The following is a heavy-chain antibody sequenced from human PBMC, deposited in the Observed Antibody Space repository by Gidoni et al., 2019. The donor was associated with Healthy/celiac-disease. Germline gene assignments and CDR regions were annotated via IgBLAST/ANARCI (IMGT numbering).Heavy chain of an antibody. V-gene: IGHV1-69*01. CDR2: IIPIFGTA. D-gene: IGHD6-19*01. Sequence: QAQRVQSGAEGETPGSSVKVSCKAAGGTDRSYAISWVRQAPGQGLEWMGGIIPIFGTADYAQKFQGRVTITADESTSTAYMELSSLRSEDTAVYYCATMESSGWTRQTVDYWGQGTLVTVSS. CDR3: ATMESSGWTRQTVDY. J-gene: IGHJ4*02. CDR1: GGTDRSYA.